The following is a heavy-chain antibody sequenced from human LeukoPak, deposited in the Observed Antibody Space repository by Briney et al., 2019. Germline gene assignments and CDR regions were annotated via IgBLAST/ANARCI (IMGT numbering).Heavy chain of an antibody. V-gene: IGHV1-8*01. Sequence: GASVTVSFTASVYTFTSYDINWVRQAPGQGLEWMGWMNPNSGNTGYAQKFQGRVTMTRNTSISTAYMELSSLRSEDTAVYYCARGEIWSGYYSYYYYYMDVWGKGTTVTVSS. J-gene: IGHJ6*03. D-gene: IGHD3-3*01. CDR3: ARGEIWSGYYSYYYYYMDV. CDR2: MNPNSGNT. CDR1: VYTFTSYD.